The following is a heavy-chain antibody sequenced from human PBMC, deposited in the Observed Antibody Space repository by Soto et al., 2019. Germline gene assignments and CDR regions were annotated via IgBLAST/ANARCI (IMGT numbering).Heavy chain of an antibody. CDR3: LRGQEGVVATH. D-gene: IGHD5-12*01. Sequence: QVQLQQWGAGLLKPSETLSLNCAVTGGSLSGYYWSWIRQPPGKGLEWIGEVKDGGHTNYSPSLRGRVTISSDTSNNQFSLTLNSVTAPYMRVYYCLRGQEGVVATHWDQGSLVTVSS. CDR2: VKDGGHT. J-gene: IGHJ4*02. V-gene: IGHV4-34*01. CDR1: GGSLSGYY.